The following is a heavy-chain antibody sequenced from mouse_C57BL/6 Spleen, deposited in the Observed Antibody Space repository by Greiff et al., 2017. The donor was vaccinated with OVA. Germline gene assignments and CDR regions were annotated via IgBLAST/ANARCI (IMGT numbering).Heavy chain of an antibody. CDR2: ISSGGDYT. Sequence: EVKLVESGEGLVKPGGSLKLSCAASGFTFSSYAMSWVRQTPEKRLEWVAYISSGGDYTYYADTVKGRFTFSRDNARNTLYLQMSSLKSEDTAMYYCTRMSGSSLYYFGYWGQGTTLTVSS. D-gene: IGHD1-1*01. CDR1: GFTFSSYA. CDR3: TRMSGSSLYYFGY. V-gene: IGHV5-9-1*02. J-gene: IGHJ2*01.